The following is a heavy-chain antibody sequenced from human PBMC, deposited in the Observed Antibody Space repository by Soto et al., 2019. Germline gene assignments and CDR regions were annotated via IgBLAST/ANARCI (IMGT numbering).Heavy chain of an antibody. V-gene: IGHV1-8*01. D-gene: IGHD2-2*01. Sequence: QVQLVQSGAEVKMPGASVKVSCKASGYTFTSYDINWVRQATGQGLEWMGWMNPNSGNTGYAQTFQRRVTMTRNTSITTAYLELSSLRSEDTAVYYCARTGYCTSTSCYARLNHNWFDPWGQGTLVSVSS. CDR2: MNPNSGNT. CDR3: ARTGYCTSTSCYARLNHNWFDP. CDR1: GYTFTSYD. J-gene: IGHJ5*02.